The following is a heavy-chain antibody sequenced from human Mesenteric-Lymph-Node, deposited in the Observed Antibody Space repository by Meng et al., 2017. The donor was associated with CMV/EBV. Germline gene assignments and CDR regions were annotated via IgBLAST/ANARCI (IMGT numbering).Heavy chain of an antibody. J-gene: IGHJ5*02. CDR2: INPNSGGT. D-gene: IGHD3-22*01. CDR1: GYTFTSYY. V-gene: IGHV1-2*02. CDR3: ARVPYYDSSGYYQIHWFDP. Sequence: ASVKVSCKASGYTFTSYYMHWVRQAPGQGLEWMGWINPNSGGTNYAQKFQGRVTMTRDTSISTAYMELSRLRSDDTAVYYCARVPYYDSSGYYQIHWFDPWGQGTLVTVSS.